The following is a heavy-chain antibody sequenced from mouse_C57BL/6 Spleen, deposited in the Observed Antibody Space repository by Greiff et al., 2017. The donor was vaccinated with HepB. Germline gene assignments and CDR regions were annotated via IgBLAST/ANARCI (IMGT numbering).Heavy chain of an antibody. D-gene: IGHD1-1*01. CDR2: IDPSDSET. J-gene: IGHJ3*01. Sequence: QVQLQQPGAELVRPGSSVKLSCKASGYTFTSYWMHWVKQRPIQGLEWIGNIDPSDSETHYNQKFKDKATLTVDKSSSTAYMQLSSLTSEDSAVYYCARGEDYGSTSWFAYWGQGPLVTVSA. CDR3: ARGEDYGSTSWFAY. CDR1: GYTFTSYW. V-gene: IGHV1-52*01.